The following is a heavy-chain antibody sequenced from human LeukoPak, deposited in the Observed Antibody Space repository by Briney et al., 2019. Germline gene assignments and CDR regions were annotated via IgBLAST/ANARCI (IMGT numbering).Heavy chain of an antibody. J-gene: IGHJ5*02. Sequence: SGTLSLTCAVSGGSISSSNWWSWVRQPPGKGLEWIGEIYHSGSTNYNPSLKSRVTISVDKSKNQFSLKLSSVTAADTAVYYCARDVSGKDYGVSWFDPWGQGTLATVSS. V-gene: IGHV4-4*02. CDR2: IYHSGST. CDR3: ARDVSGKDYGVSWFDP. CDR1: GGSISSSNW. D-gene: IGHD4-17*01.